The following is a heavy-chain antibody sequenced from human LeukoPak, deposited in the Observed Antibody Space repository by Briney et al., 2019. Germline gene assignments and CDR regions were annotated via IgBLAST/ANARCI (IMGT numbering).Heavy chain of an antibody. V-gene: IGHV4-31*03. J-gene: IGHJ4*02. CDR3: ARGAEDTAWGYFDY. Sequence: PSENLSLNCTVSGGSISSGGYYWSWIRQHPGKGLGRIGYIYYSGSTYYNPSLKRRVTISVDTSKNQFSLKLSSVTAADTAVYYCARGAEDTAWGYFDYWGQGTLVTVSP. CDR1: GGSISSGGYY. D-gene: IGHD5-18*01. CDR2: IYYSGST.